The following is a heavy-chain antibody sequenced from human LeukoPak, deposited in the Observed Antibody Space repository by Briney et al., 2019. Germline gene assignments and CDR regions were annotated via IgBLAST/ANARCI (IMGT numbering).Heavy chain of an antibody. CDR3: ASSSVVVPAAIPTLRGGRFDI. D-gene: IGHD2-2*02. CDR1: GGSISSYY. Sequence: SETLSLTCTVSGGSISSYYWSWIRQPPGKGLEWIGYIYYSGSTNYNPSLKSRVTISVDTSKNQFSLKLSSVTAADTAVYYCASSSVVVPAAIPTLRGGRFDIWGQGTMVTVSS. J-gene: IGHJ3*02. V-gene: IGHV4-59*01. CDR2: IYYSGST.